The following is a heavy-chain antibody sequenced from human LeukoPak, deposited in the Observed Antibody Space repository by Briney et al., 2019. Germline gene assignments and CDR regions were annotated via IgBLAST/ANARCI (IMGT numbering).Heavy chain of an antibody. D-gene: IGHD6-19*01. Sequence: GASVKVSCKAPGYTFTSYGISWVRQAPGQGLEWMGWISTYNDNTNYAQKFQGRVTMTTDTSTSTAHMEVRSLTSDDTAVYYCARDGNSGGSETWFDPWGQGTLVTASS. J-gene: IGHJ5*02. CDR2: ISTYNDNT. V-gene: IGHV1-18*01. CDR3: ARDGNSGGSETWFDP. CDR1: GYTFTSYG.